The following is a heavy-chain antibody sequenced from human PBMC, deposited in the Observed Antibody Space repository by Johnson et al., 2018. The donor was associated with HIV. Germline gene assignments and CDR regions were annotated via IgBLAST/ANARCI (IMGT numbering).Heavy chain of an antibody. CDR3: ASDYSDSGGYRLSAFDI. J-gene: IGHJ3*02. CDR2: ISGSGSYR. CDR1: GFTFSNYD. Sequence: EVQLVESGGGLVQPGGSQRLSCAASGFTFSNYDMHWVRQAPWKGLEWVSYISGSGSYRDYSDSVKGRFTISRANAKNSLFLQMNSLRAEDTAVYYCASDYSDSGGYRLSAFDIWRQGTMVTVSS. V-gene: IGHV3-48*04. D-gene: IGHD3-22*01.